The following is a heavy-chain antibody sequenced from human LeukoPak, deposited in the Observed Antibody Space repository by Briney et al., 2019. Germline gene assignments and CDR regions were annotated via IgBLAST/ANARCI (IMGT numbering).Heavy chain of an antibody. CDR2: IYYSGST. V-gene: IGHV4-39*01. Sequence: SETLSLTCTVSGGSISTYYWGWIRQPPGKGLEWIGSIYYSGSTYYNPSLKSRVTISVDTSKNQFSLKLSSVTAADTAVYYCARHSYGDYGYYFDYWGQGTLVTVSS. CDR3: ARHSYGDYGYYFDY. J-gene: IGHJ4*02. CDR1: GGSISTYY. D-gene: IGHD4-17*01.